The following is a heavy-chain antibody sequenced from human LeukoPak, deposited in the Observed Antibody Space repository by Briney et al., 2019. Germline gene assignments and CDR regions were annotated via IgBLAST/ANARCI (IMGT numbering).Heavy chain of an antibody. V-gene: IGHV3-66*01. CDR2: IYSGGRT. CDR3: ARVPFTASLGDYFDY. D-gene: IGHD3-16*01. Sequence: PGGSLRLSCAASGFTTSDKYITWVRQAPGKGLQWVSVIYSGGRTNYADSVKGRFSMSRDKSNGTVYLQLNSLRTEDAAVYFCARVPFTASLGDYFDYWGQGALVTVSS. CDR1: GFTTSDKY. J-gene: IGHJ4*02.